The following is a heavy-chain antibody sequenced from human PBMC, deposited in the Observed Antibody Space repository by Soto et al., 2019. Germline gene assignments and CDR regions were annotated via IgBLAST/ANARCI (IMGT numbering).Heavy chain of an antibody. D-gene: IGHD2-2*01. J-gene: IGHJ4*02. CDR1: GYTFTSYY. V-gene: IGHV1-46*01. Sequence: ASVKLSCKASGYTFTSYYMHWVRQAPGQGFEWMGIINPSGGSTSYAQKFQGRVTISRDGSKSLVHLQMSSLRAEDTAIYYCAREFCSNSSCYAGRPFDLWGQGTLVTVS. CDR3: AREFCSNSSCYAGRPFDL. CDR2: INPSGGST.